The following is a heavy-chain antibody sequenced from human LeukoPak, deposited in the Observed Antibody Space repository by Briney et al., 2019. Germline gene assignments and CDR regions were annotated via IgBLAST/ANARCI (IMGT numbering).Heavy chain of an antibody. J-gene: IGHJ3*02. CDR3: ARDDSYGWNDAFDI. Sequence: GGSLRLSCAASGFTFSSYSMNWVRQAPGKGLEWVSSISSSSSYIYYADSVKGRFTISRDNAKNSLYLQMNSLRAEDTAVYYCARDDSYGWNDAFDIWGQGTMVTVSS. CDR2: ISSSSSYI. CDR1: GFTFSSYS. V-gene: IGHV3-21*01. D-gene: IGHD5-18*01.